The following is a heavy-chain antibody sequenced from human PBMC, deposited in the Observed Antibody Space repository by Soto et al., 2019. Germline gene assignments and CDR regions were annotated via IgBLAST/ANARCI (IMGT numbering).Heavy chain of an antibody. CDR1: GYTFTSYA. D-gene: IGHD4-17*01. V-gene: IGHV1-3*01. CDR3: ARSFYGATSYYYYYMDV. CDR2: INAGNGNT. J-gene: IGHJ6*03. Sequence: GASVKVSCTASGYTFTSYARHWVRQAPGQRLEWMGWINAGNGNTKYSQKFQGRVTITRDTSASTAYMELSSLRSEDTAVYYCARSFYGATSYYYYYMDVWGKGTTVTVSS.